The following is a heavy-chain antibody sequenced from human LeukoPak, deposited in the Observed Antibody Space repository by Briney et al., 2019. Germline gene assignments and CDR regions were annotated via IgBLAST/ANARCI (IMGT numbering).Heavy chain of an antibody. J-gene: IGHJ4*02. D-gene: IGHD6-19*01. Sequence: ASVKVSCKASGYTFTSYAMHWVRQAPGQRLEWMGWINAGNGNTKYSQKFQGRVTITRDTSASTAYMELSSLRSEDTAVYYCARDEIRGWYFGYWGQGTLVTVSS. CDR3: ARDEIRGWYFGY. CDR1: GYTFTSYA. V-gene: IGHV1-3*01. CDR2: INAGNGNT.